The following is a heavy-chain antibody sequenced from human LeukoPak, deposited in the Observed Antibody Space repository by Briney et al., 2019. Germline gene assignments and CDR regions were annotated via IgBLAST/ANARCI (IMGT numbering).Heavy chain of an antibody. CDR3: ARHLVRYYYDSSGKAPFGY. CDR2: IYSGDSDT. Sequence: GEALKISCPGSGGGFTSYWIGWERQMPGKGLEWVGIIYSGDSDTRYSPSFQGQVTISTDKSISTAYLQWSSLKASDTAVYYCARHLVRYYYDSSGKAPFGYWGQGTLVTVSS. V-gene: IGHV5-51*01. CDR1: GGGFTSYW. J-gene: IGHJ4*02. D-gene: IGHD3-22*01.